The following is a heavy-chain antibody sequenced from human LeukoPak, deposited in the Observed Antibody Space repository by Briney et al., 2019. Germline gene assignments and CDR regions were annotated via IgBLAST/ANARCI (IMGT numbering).Heavy chain of an antibody. J-gene: IGHJ4*02. Sequence: SETLSLTCTVSGGSINTYYWSWIRQPPGKGLEWIGYIHYSGSAKYNPSLKSRVTISVDTSKNQFSLKLSSVTAADTAVYYCARSYGSGNYFDYWGQGTLATVSS. CDR2: IHYSGSA. CDR1: GGSINTYY. D-gene: IGHD3-10*01. CDR3: ARSYGSGNYFDY. V-gene: IGHV4-59*01.